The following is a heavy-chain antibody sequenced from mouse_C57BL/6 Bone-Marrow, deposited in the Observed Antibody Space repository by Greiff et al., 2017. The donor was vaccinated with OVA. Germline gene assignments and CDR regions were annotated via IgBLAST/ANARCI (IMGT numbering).Heavy chain of an antibody. CDR2: IDPENGDT. D-gene: IGHD2-3*01. CDR1: GFNIKDYY. Sequence: VQLQQSGAELVRPGASVKLSCTASGFNIKDYYMHWVKQRPEQGLEWIGWIDPENGDTEYASKFQGKATITADTSSNTAYLQLSSLTSEDTAVYYCTTLDGYLFAYWGQGTLVTVSA. CDR3: TTLDGYLFAY. V-gene: IGHV14-4*01. J-gene: IGHJ3*01.